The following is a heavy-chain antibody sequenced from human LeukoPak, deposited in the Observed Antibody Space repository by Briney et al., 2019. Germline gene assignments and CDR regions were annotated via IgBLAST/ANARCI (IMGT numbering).Heavy chain of an antibody. J-gene: IGHJ4*02. V-gene: IGHV3-7*01. CDR3: ARAHYDSSGYFED. D-gene: IGHD3-22*01. Sequence: GGSLRLSCAASGFTFSSYWISWVRQAPGKGLEWVANIKQDGSEKYYVDSVKGRFTISRDNAKNSLYLQMNSLRAEDTAVYYCARAHYDSSGYFEDWGQGTLVTVSS. CDR1: GFTFSSYW. CDR2: IKQDGSEK.